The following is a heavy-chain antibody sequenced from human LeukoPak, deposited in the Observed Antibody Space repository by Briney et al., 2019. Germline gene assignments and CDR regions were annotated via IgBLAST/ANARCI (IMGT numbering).Heavy chain of an antibody. CDR1: GFTFSSYS. Sequence: GGSLRLSCAASGFTFSSYSLNWVRQAPGKGLEWVSYISSSSSTIYYADSVKGRFTISRDNAKNSLYLQMNSLRAEDTAVYYCARRYDFWSGYPRRLVDPWGQGTLVTVSS. CDR2: ISSSSSTI. CDR3: ARRYDFWSGYPRRLVDP. V-gene: IGHV3-48*04. J-gene: IGHJ5*02. D-gene: IGHD3-3*01.